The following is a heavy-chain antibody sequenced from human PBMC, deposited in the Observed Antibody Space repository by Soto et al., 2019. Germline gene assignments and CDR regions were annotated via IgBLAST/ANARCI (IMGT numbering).Heavy chain of an antibody. D-gene: IGHD6-25*01. CDR2: IKQDGSEK. CDR1: GFTFSSYW. J-gene: IGHJ4*02. Sequence: EVQLVESGGGLVQPGGSLRLSCAASGFTFSSYWMSWVRQAPGKGLEWVANIKQDGSEKYYVDSVKGRFTISRDNAKNSLYLQMNSLRAEDTAVYYCARASGRRLQPGDYFDYWGQGTLVTVSS. V-gene: IGHV3-7*03. CDR3: ARASGRRLQPGDYFDY.